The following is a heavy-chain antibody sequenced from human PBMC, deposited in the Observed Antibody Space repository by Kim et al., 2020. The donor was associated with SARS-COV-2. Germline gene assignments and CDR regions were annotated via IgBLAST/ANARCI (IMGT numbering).Heavy chain of an antibody. CDR2: INTNTGNP. V-gene: IGHV7-4-1*02. J-gene: IGHJ6*02. CDR1: GYTFTNYA. Sequence: ASVKVSCKTSGYTFTNYAMNWVRQAPGQGLEWMGWINTNTGNPTYARAFTGRFVFSLDTSVNTTYLQINSLKAEDTGVYYCARDKGIVLIPAAGSVYYYYGMDVWGQGTTVTVSS. D-gene: IGHD2-2*01. CDR3: ARDKGIVLIPAAGSVYYYYGMDV.